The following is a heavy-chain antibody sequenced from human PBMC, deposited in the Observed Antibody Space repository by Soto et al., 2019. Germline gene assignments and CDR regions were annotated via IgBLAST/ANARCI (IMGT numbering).Heavy chain of an antibody. CDR2: ISGSGGST. V-gene: IGHV3-23*01. Sequence: PGGSLRLSCAASGFTFGSYAMSWVRQAPGKGLEWVSAISGSGGSTYYADSVKGRFTISRDNSKNTLYLQMNSLRAEDTAVYYCAKDRSVLRFLEWPEKDAFDIWGQGTMVTVSS. CDR3: AKDRSVLRFLEWPEKDAFDI. D-gene: IGHD3-3*01. CDR1: GFTFGSYA. J-gene: IGHJ3*02.